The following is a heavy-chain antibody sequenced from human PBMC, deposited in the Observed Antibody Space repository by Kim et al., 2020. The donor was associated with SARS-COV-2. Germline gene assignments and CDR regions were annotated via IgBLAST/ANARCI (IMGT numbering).Heavy chain of an antibody. CDR3: ASPYSSSWSDY. J-gene: IGHJ4*02. D-gene: IGHD6-13*01. Sequence: TYYNPSLKSRVTISVDTSKNQFSLKLSSVTAADTAVYYCASPYSSSWSDYWGQGTLVTVSS. V-gene: IGHV4-39*01. CDR2: T.